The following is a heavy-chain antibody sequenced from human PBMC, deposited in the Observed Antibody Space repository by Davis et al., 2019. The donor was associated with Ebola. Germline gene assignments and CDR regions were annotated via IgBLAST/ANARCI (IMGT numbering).Heavy chain of an antibody. CDR3: ARGYGSGRHFDY. D-gene: IGHD3-10*01. CDR2: ISGSGGST. J-gene: IGHJ4*02. CDR1: GFTFSSYW. V-gene: IGHV3-23*01. Sequence: GESLKISCAASGFTFSSYWMSWVRQAPGKGLEWVSAISGSGGSTYYADSVKGRFTISRDNAKNSLYLQMNSLTDEDTAIYYCARGYGSGRHFDYWGQGTLVTVSS.